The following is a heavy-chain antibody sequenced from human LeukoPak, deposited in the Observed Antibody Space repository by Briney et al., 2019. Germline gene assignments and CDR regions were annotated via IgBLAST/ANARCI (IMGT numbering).Heavy chain of an antibody. CDR3: ARGYETYFNY. V-gene: IGHV4-34*01. Sequence: SETLSLTCAVYGGSFSTYYWSWIRQPPGKGLEWIGEINHSGSTNYNPSLKSRVTTSLDTPKNQFSLKLTSVTSSDTAVYYWARGYETYFNYWGQGALVTVSS. CDR1: GGSFSTYY. J-gene: IGHJ4*02. CDR2: INHSGST. D-gene: IGHD3-16*01.